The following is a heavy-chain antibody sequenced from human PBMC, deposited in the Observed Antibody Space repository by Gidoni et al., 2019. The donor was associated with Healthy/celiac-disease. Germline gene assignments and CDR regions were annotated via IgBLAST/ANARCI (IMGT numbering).Heavy chain of an antibody. CDR1: GFTFRSAA. V-gene: IGHV3-30-3*01. CDR2: ISYEGSNK. CDR3: ARDLSGYYFYYYYGMDV. J-gene: IGHJ6*02. Sequence: QVQLVESGGGLVEPGGSLSLSCAASGFTFRSAAMHWVRKAQGKGLEWWAVISYEGSNKYYADSVKGRFTISRDNPKNTLYLQMNSLRAEDTAVYYCARDLSGYYFYYYYGMDVWGQGTTVTVSS. D-gene: IGHD3-22*01.